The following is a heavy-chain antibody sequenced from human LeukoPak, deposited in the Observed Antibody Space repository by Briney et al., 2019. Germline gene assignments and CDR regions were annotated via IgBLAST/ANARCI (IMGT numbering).Heavy chain of an antibody. V-gene: IGHV3-7*03. CDR1: GFTFSSYW. D-gene: IGHD2-2*01. CDR3: ASQPAAADVDY. J-gene: IGHJ4*02. Sequence: QPGGSLRLSCAASGFTFSSYWMTWVRQAPGKGLEWVANIKQDGSKKPYVDSVKGRFTISRENAKNSLYLQMNSLRADDTGVYYCASQPAAADVDYWGQGTLVTVSS. CDR2: IKQDGSKK.